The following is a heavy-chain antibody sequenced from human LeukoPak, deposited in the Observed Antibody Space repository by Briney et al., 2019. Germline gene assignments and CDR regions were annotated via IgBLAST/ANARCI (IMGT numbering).Heavy chain of an antibody. V-gene: IGHV3-7*03. D-gene: IGHD3-10*01. Sequence: PGGSPRLSCAASGFSFSSYYMSWVRQAPGKGLEWVASIKEDGSEKYYVDSVKGRFTFSRDNAKNSLYLQMDNLRAEDTAVYYCARDKSAGADTGSSFYYWGQGALVTVSS. CDR1: GFSFSSYY. J-gene: IGHJ4*02. CDR2: IKEDGSEK. CDR3: ARDKSAGADTGSSFYY.